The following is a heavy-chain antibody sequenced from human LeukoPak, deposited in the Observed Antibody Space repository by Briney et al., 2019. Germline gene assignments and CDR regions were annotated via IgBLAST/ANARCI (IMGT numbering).Heavy chain of an antibody. D-gene: IGHD3-10*01. V-gene: IGHV4-34*01. CDR2: INHSGST. CDR3: ARGYGQFDY. J-gene: IGHJ4*02. CDR1: GGSFSGYY. Sequence: SETLSLTCAVYGGSFSGYYWSWIRLPPGKGLEWIGEINHSGSTNYNPSLKSRVTISVDTSKNQFSLKLSSVTAADTAVCYCARGYGQFDYWGQGTLVTVSS.